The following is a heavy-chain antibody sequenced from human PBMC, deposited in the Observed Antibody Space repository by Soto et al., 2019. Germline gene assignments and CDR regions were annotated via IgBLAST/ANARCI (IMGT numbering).Heavy chain of an antibody. J-gene: IGHJ5*02. CDR1: GLTFSSYW. Sequence: GGSLRLSCAASGLTFSSYWMHWVRQAPGKGLVWVSRLNSDGSATTYADSVKGRFTISRDNAKNTLYLQMNSLRAEDTAVYYCAKDFWGITMVRGVISPPWFDPWGQGTLVTVSS. CDR2: LNSDGSAT. V-gene: IGHV3-74*01. D-gene: IGHD3-10*01. CDR3: AKDFWGITMVRGVISPPWFDP.